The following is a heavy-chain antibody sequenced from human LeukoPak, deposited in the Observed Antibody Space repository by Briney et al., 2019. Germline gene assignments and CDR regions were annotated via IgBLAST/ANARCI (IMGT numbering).Heavy chain of an antibody. CDR3: AKDFYDFWSGYPNWFDP. CDR1: GFTFSSYA. V-gene: IGHV3-23*01. D-gene: IGHD3-3*01. J-gene: IGHJ5*02. CDR2: ISGSGGST. Sequence: PGGSLRLSCAASGFTFSSYAMSWVRHAPGKGLEWVSPISGSGGSTYYADSVKGRFTISRDNSKNTLYLQMNSLRAEDTAVYYCAKDFYDFWSGYPNWFDPWGQGTLVTVSS.